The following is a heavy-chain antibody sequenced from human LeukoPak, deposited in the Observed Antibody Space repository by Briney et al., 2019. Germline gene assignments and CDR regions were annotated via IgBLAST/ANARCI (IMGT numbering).Heavy chain of an antibody. CDR3: AITYYYGSGSYYNGLDY. Sequence: GGSLRLSCAASGFTFDDYGMSWVRQAPGKGLEWVSGINWNGGSTGYADSVKGRFTIFRDNAKNSLYLQMNSLRAEDTALYYCAITYYYGSGSYYNGLDYWGQGTLVTVSS. CDR1: GFTFDDYG. V-gene: IGHV3-20*04. J-gene: IGHJ4*02. D-gene: IGHD3-10*01. CDR2: INWNGGST.